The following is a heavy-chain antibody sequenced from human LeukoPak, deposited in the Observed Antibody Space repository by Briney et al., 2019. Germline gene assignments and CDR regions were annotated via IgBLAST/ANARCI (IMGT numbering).Heavy chain of an antibody. CDR3: ARDGQLWFGEFWFDP. CDR2: INPNSGGT. J-gene: IGHJ5*02. CDR1: GYTFTSYD. Sequence: GASVKASCKASGYTFTSYDINWVRQATGQGLEWMGWINPNSGGTNYAQKFQGRVTMTRDTSISTAYMELSRLRSDDTAVYYCARDGQLWFGEFWFDPWGQGTLVTVSS. V-gene: IGHV1-2*02. D-gene: IGHD3-10*01.